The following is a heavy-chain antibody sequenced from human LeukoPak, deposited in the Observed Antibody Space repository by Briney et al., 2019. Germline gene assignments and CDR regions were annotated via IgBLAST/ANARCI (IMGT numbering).Heavy chain of an antibody. V-gene: IGHV3-23*01. Sequence: GGSLRLSCAASGFTFSSYAMSWVRQAPGKGLEWVSAISGSGGSTYYADSVKGRFTISRDNSKNTLYLQMNSLRAEDTAVYYCARSYYYDSSGYYHPPYYFDSWGQGTLVTVSS. J-gene: IGHJ4*02. D-gene: IGHD3-22*01. CDR3: ARSYYYDSSGYYHPPYYFDS. CDR1: GFTFSSYA. CDR2: ISGSGGST.